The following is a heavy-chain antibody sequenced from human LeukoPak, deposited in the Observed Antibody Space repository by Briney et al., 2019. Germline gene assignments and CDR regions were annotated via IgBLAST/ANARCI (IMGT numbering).Heavy chain of an antibody. CDR1: GFTFSSYS. V-gene: IGHV3-21*01. D-gene: IGHD3-22*01. CDR3: ARAPVKKSRSMIPQDY. CDR2: ISSSSSYI. J-gene: IGHJ4*02. Sequence: PGGSLRRSCAASGFTFSSYSMNWVRQAPGKGLEWVSSISSSSSYIYYADSVKGRFTISRDNAKNSLYLQMNSLRAEDTAVYYCARAPVKKSRSMIPQDYWGQGTLVTVSS.